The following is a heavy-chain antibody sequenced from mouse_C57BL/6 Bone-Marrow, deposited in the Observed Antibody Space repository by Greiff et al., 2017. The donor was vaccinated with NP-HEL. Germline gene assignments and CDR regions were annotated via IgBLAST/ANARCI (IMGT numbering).Heavy chain of an antibody. J-gene: IGHJ4*01. CDR2: ISSGSSTI. D-gene: IGHD2-13*01. Sequence: DVQLVESGGGLVKPGGSLKLSCAASGFTFSDYGMHWVRQAPEKGLEWVAYISSGSSTIYYADTVKGRFTISRDNAKNTLFLQMTSLRSEDTAMYYCARNYDDRGYAMDYWGQGTSVTVSS. CDR3: ARNYDDRGYAMDY. V-gene: IGHV5-17*01. CDR1: GFTFSDYG.